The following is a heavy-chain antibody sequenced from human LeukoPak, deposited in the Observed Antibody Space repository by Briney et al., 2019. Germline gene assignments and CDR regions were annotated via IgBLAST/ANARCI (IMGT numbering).Heavy chain of an antibody. CDR1: GFSSYG. D-gene: IGHD6-13*01. V-gene: IGHV3-33*01. CDR3: ARDGFSSSWYGRALDY. Sequence: PGRSLRLSCAASGFSSYGMHWVRQAPGKGLEWVAVIWYDESNKYYADSVKGRFTISRDNSRNTLYLQMNSLRAEDTAVYYRARDGFSSSWYGRALDYWGQGTLVTVSS. CDR2: IWYDESNK. J-gene: IGHJ4*02.